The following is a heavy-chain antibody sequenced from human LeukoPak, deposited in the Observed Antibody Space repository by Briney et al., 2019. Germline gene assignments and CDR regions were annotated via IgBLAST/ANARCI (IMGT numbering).Heavy chain of an antibody. CDR2: ISSSGSAT. Sequence: GGSLRLSCAASGFIFSSIEMNWVRQAPGKGLEWVSYISSSGSATYYADSVKGRFTISRDNAKNSLYLQMNSLRAEDTAVYFCSRGHVPDYWGQGTLLIVSS. J-gene: IGHJ4*02. V-gene: IGHV3-48*03. CDR3: SRGHVPDY. CDR1: GFIFSSIE.